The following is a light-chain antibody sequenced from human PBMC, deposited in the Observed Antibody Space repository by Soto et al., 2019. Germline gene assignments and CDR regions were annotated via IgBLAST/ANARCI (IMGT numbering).Light chain of an antibody. CDR1: SSDIGKYDL. CDR3: CSFAGSETPYL. J-gene: IGLJ1*01. Sequence: QSVLAQPASVSGSPGQSITISCTGTSSDIGKYDLVSWYQQVPGRAPRLIIYEGTKRPSGISDRFSGSKSGNTASLTISGLQTEDAADYFCCSFAGSETPYLFGSGTKLTVL. V-gene: IGLV2-23*01. CDR2: EGT.